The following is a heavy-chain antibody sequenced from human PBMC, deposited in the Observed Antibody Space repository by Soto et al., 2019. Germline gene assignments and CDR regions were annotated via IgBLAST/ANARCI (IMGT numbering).Heavy chain of an antibody. CDR2: IIPIFGTA. V-gene: IGHV1-69*01. CDR1: GGPFSSYS. D-gene: IGHD1-26*01. Sequence: QVQLVQSGAAVKKPGSSVKVSCKASGGPFSSYSINWVRQAPGQGLEWMGEIIPIFGTANYAQKFQGRVTITADESTSTAYMELSSLRSEDTAVYYCARDGGMHSGGIDYWGQGTLVTVSS. J-gene: IGHJ4*02. CDR3: ARDGGMHSGGIDY.